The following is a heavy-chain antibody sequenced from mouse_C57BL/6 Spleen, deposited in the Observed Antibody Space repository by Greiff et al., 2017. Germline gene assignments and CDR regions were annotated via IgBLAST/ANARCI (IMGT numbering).Heavy chain of an antibody. CDR3: ARQLRLPGAMDY. Sequence: EVQVVESGPELVKPGASVKISCKASGYSFTGYYMNWVKQSPEKSLEWIGEINPSTGGTTYNQKFKAKATLTVDKSSSTAYMQLKSLTSEDSAVYYCARQLRLPGAMDYWGQGTSVTVSS. V-gene: IGHV1-42*01. CDR2: INPSTGGT. D-gene: IGHD3-2*02. CDR1: GYSFTGYY. J-gene: IGHJ4*01.